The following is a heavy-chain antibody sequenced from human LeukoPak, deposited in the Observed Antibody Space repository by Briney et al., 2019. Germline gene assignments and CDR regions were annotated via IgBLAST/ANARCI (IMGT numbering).Heavy chain of an antibody. Sequence: GGSLRLSCAASGFTFSSYWMSWVRQAPGKGLEWVANIKQDGSEKYYVDSVKGRFTISRDDSKNTAYLQMNSLKTEDTAVYYCTSTANTNYWGQGTLVTVSS. CDR3: TSTANTNY. D-gene: IGHD3-3*01. V-gene: IGHV3-7*03. CDR2: IKQDGSEK. J-gene: IGHJ4*02. CDR1: GFTFSSYW.